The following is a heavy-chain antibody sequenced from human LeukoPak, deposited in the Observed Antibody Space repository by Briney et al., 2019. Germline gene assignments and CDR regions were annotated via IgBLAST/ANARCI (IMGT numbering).Heavy chain of an antibody. D-gene: IGHD6-19*01. CDR1: GFTFSNAW. CDR2: IKQDGSEK. CDR3: ARSIAVAGNDDWFDP. V-gene: IGHV3-7*01. J-gene: IGHJ5*02. Sequence: PGGSLRLSCAASGFTFSNAWMSWVRQAPGKGLEWVANIKQDGSEKYYVDSVKGRFTISRDNAKNSLYLQMNSLRAEDTAVYYCARSIAVAGNDDWFDPWGQGTLVTVSS.